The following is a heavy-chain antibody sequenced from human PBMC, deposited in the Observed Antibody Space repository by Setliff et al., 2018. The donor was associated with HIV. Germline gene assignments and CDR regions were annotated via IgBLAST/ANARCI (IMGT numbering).Heavy chain of an antibody. CDR2: IYYSGST. CDR3: GRVGFGELFGAFDI. J-gene: IGHJ3*02. Sequence: SETLSLTCTVSGGSMSSYYWSWIRQPPGKGLEWVGYIYYSGSTNYNPSLKSRVSISVDTSKNQFSLKLSSVTAADTAMYYCGRVGFGELFGAFDIWGQGIMGT. V-gene: IGHV4-59*01. CDR1: GGSMSSYY. D-gene: IGHD3-10*01.